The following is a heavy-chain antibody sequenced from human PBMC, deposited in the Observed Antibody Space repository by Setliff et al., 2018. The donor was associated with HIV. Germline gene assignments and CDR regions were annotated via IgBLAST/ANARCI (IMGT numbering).Heavy chain of an antibody. CDR1: GDSISGYY. D-gene: IGHD3-3*01. V-gene: IGHV4-59*01. CDR3: ARAGYNLWSGYDAFDV. Sequence: PSETLSLTCTVSGDSISGYYWSWVRQPPGKGLEWIGYVYYSGSTNYNPSLKSRVTLSFDTSKNNFSLNLNSVTATDTAVYFCARAGYNLWSGYDAFDVWGQGTLVTVSS. J-gene: IGHJ3*01. CDR2: VYYSGST.